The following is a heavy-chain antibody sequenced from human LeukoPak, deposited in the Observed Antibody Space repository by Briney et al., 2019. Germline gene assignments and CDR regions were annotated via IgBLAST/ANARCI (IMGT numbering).Heavy chain of an antibody. J-gene: IGHJ4*02. D-gene: IGHD1-26*01. V-gene: IGHV4-34*01. Sequence: PSETLSLTCAVYGGSFSGYYWSWTRQPPGKGLEWIGEINHSGSTNYTPSLKSRVTISVDTSKNQFSLKLSSVTAADTAVYYCARDGWELLPFSWFDYWGQGTLVTVSS. CDR3: ARDGWELLPFSWFDY. CDR1: GGSFSGYY. CDR2: INHSGST.